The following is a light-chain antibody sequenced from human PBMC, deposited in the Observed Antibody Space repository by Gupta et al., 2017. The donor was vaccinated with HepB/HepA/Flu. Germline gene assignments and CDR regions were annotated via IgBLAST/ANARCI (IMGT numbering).Light chain of an antibody. CDR1: SSDIGRYNY. CDR3: CSYAGTYTPMV. J-gene: IGLJ2*01. Sequence: QSALTQPRSVSGSPGQSVTISCTGTSSDIGRYNYVSWYQQHPGKAPKLMISEVSKRPSGVPDRFSGSKSGSTASLTISGLQAEDEADYYCCSYAGTYTPMVFGGGTRLTVL. V-gene: IGLV2-11*01. CDR2: EVS.